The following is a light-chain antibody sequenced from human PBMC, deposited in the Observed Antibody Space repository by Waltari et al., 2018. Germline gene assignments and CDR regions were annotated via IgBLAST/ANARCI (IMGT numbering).Light chain of an antibody. J-gene: IGKJ4*01. V-gene: IGKV1-5*03. CDR1: QSISTW. CDR2: RAS. CDR3: QQYNSYSLLS. Sequence: DIQMTQSPSTLSASVGDRFSISCRASQSISTWLAWYQQKPGKAPKLLIYRASTLASGVPSRFNGSGSGTTFTLTISSLQPDDFATYYCQQYNSYSLLSFGGGTKVEIK.